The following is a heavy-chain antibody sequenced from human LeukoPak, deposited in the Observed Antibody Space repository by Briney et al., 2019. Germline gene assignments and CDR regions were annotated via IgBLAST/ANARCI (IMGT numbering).Heavy chain of an antibody. Sequence: GGSLRLSCVVSGFTFSSYAMSWVRQAPGKGLEWVSGISGSGGSTYYADSVKGRFTISRDNTKNTLYLQMNSLRAEDTAVYYCAKDFGDFFPPLFDSWGHGTLVTVSS. CDR2: ISGSGGST. V-gene: IGHV3-23*01. CDR1: GFTFSSYA. J-gene: IGHJ4*01. D-gene: IGHD4-17*01. CDR3: AKDFGDFFPPLFDS.